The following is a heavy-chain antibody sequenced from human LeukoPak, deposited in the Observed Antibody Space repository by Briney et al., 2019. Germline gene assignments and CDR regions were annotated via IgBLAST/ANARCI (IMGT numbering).Heavy chain of an antibody. CDR1: GFTFSTYW. J-gene: IGHJ4*02. V-gene: IGHV3-7*05. CDR2: IKQDGSEK. Sequence: GGSLRLSCAASGFTFSTYWMSWVRQAPGKGLEWVANIKQDGSEKYYVDSVKGRFTISRDNAKNSLYQEMNSLRGEQTDVYYSQRDDTTSCFDYWGQGTLVTVSS. D-gene: IGHD2-2*01. CDR3: QRDDTTSCFDY.